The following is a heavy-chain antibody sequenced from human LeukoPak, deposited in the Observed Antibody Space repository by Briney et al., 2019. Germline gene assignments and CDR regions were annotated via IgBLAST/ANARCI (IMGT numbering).Heavy chain of an antibody. Sequence: GGSLRLSCAASGFTFSTYGMHWVRQTPGKGLEWVAVMSYDGSNIYYGDSVKGRFTISRDNSKSTLYLQMNNLRVEDTALYYCAKVTPGSTARKSGLDYWGQGTLVTVSS. V-gene: IGHV3-30*18. CDR1: GFTFSTYG. CDR3: AKVTPGSTARKSGLDY. D-gene: IGHD2-21*02. CDR2: MSYDGSNI. J-gene: IGHJ4*02.